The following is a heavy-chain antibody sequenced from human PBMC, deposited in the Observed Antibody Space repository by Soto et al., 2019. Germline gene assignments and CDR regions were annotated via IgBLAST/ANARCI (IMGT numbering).Heavy chain of an antibody. CDR3: ARKGECGGGDCYYYYYYGMDV. CDR2: ISYDGSNK. D-gene: IGHD2-21*02. V-gene: IGHV3-30-3*01. J-gene: IGHJ6*02. Sequence: GGSLRLSCAASGFTFSSYAMHWVRQAPGKGLEWVAVISYDGSNKYYADSVKGRFTISRDNSKNTLYLQMNSLRAEDTAVYYCARKGECGGGDCYYYYYYGMDVWGQGTTVTVSS. CDR1: GFTFSSYA.